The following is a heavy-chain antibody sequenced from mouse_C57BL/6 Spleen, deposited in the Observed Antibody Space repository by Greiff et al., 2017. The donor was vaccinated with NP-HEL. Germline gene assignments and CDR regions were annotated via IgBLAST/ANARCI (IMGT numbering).Heavy chain of an antibody. CDR1: GYTFTSYW. CDR3: ASLYGNYYFDY. Sequence: QVQLQQPGAELVKPGASVKLSCKASGYTFTSYWMHWVKQRPGQGLEWIGMIHPNSGSTKYNEKFKSKATLTVDKSSSTAYMQLSSLTSEDSAVYYCASLYGNYYFDYWGHGTTLTVSS. D-gene: IGHD2-1*01. J-gene: IGHJ2*01. V-gene: IGHV1-64*01. CDR2: IHPNSGST.